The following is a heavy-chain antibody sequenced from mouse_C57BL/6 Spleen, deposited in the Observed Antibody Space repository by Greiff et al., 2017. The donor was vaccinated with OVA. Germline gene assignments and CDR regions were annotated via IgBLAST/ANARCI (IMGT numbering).Heavy chain of an antibody. CDR2: IWTGGGT. Sequence: VKVVESGPGLVAPSQSLSITCTVSGFSLTSYAISWVRQPPGKGLEWLGVIWTGGGTNYNSALKSRLSISKDNSKSQVFLKMNSLQTDDTARYYCASLYDYDGAWFAYWGQGTLVTVSA. V-gene: IGHV2-9-1*01. CDR3: ASLYDYDGAWFAY. CDR1: GFSLTSYA. J-gene: IGHJ3*01. D-gene: IGHD2-4*01.